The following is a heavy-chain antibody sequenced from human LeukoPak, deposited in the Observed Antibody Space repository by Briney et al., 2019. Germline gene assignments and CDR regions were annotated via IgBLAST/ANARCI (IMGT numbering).Heavy chain of an antibody. J-gene: IGHJ4*02. V-gene: IGHV3-7*05. CDR1: GFTSKSYW. CDR3: AKMSWPRLEY. Sequence: GGSLRLSCAASGFTSKSYWLNWVRQAPGKGLEWVANIKQDGSEKYYVDSVKGRFTISTDIAKRSLYLQMNSLRAEDTAIYYCAKMSWPRLEYWGQGTLVTVSS. CDR2: IKQDGSEK.